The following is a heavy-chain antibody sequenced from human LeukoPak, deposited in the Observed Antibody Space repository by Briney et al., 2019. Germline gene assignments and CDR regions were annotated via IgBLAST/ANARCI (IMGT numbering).Heavy chain of an antibody. Sequence: PGGSLRLSCAASGFTFSSYSMNWVRQAPGKGLEWVSYISSSSSTIYYADSVKGRFTISRDNAKNSLYLQMNSLRAEDTAVYYCARGISGRYFGTDYWGQGTLVTVSS. V-gene: IGHV3-48*01. CDR2: ISSSSSTI. CDR3: ARGISGRYFGTDY. J-gene: IGHJ4*02. D-gene: IGHD6-19*01. CDR1: GFTFSSYS.